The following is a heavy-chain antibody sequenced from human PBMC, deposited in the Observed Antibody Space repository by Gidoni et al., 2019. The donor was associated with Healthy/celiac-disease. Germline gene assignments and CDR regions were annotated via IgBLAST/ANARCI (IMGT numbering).Heavy chain of an antibody. Sequence: QVQLQESGPGLVKPSQTLSLTCTVSGGSISSGDYYWSWIRQPPGKGLEWIGYIYYSGSTYYNPSLKSRVTISVDTSKNQFSLKLSSVTAADTAVYYCASIDCSGGSCYSSDAFDIWGQGTMVTVSS. CDR1: GGSISSGDYY. CDR2: IYYSGST. D-gene: IGHD2-15*01. J-gene: IGHJ3*02. CDR3: ASIDCSGGSCYSSDAFDI. V-gene: IGHV4-30-4*01.